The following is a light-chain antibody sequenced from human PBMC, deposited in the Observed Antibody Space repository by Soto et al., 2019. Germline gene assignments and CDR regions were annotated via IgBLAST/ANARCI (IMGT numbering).Light chain of an antibody. CDR2: DVS. CDR3: QQYDSDWT. CDR1: QSISTW. V-gene: IGKV1-5*01. Sequence: DIQMTQSPSTLFASIGDRVTITCRASQSISTWLAWYQQKRGKAPKLLIYDVSDLESGVPSRFSGSGSGTEYTLTISSLQPDDSATYYCQQYDSDWTFGQGTKVDIK. J-gene: IGKJ1*01.